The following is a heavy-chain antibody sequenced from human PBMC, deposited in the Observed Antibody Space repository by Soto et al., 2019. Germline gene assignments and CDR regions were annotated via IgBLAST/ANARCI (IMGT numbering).Heavy chain of an antibody. CDR1: GFTFSSYG. CDR3: ARAGYCSSTSCYWPYYYYYMDV. D-gene: IGHD2-2*01. CDR2: IWYDGSNK. J-gene: IGHJ6*03. V-gene: IGHV3-33*01. Sequence: GGSLRLSCAASGFTFSSYGMHWVRQAPGKGLEWVAVIWYDGSNKYYADSVKGRFTISRENSKNTLYLQMNSLRAEDTAVYYCARAGYCSSTSCYWPYYYYYMDVWGKGTTVTVSS.